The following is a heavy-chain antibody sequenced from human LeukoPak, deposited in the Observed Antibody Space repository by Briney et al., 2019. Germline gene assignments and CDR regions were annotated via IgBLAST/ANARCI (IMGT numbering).Heavy chain of an antibody. D-gene: IGHD2-21*02. CDR2: INPNSGGI. CDR3: AREMGPKDIVVVTAIDWFDP. J-gene: IGHJ5*02. V-gene: IGHV1-2*02. Sequence: ASVKVSCKASGYTFTGYYMHWVRQAPGQGLEWMGWINPNSGGINYAQKFQGRVTMTRDTSISTAYVELSRLRSDDTAVYYCAREMGPKDIVVVTAIDWFDPWGQGTLVTVSS. CDR1: GYTFTGYY.